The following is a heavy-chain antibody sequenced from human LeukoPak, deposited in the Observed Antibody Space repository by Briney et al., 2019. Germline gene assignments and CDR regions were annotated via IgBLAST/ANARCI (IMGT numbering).Heavy chain of an antibody. D-gene: IGHD3-10*01. J-gene: IGHJ3*01. CDR3: AVSGGSGFG. CDR2: ISPDGSGE. Sequence: GGSLRLSCAASGFTFNQNWMNWVRQAPGKGLEWVANISPDGSGEYYVESVKGRFTISRDNAKNSVFLQMNSLRDEDTAVYYCAVSGGSGFGWGQGTMVSV. CDR1: GFTFNQNW. V-gene: IGHV3-7*02.